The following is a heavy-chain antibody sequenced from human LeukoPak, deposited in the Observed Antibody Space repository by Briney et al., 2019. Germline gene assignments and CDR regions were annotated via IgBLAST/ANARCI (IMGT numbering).Heavy chain of an antibody. D-gene: IGHD3-22*01. CDR1: GYTFTGYY. CDR2: INPNSGGT. V-gene: IGHV1-2*02. CDR3: ARPNYYDSSGQFDY. J-gene: IGHJ4*02. Sequence: GASVTVSCKASGYTFTGYYIHWVRQAPGQGLEWMGWINPNSGGTNYPQKFQGRVTMTRDTSISTAYMELSGLRSDDTAVYYCARPNYYDSSGQFDYWGQGALVIVSS.